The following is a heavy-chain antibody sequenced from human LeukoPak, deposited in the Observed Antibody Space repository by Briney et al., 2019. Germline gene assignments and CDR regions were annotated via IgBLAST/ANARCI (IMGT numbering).Heavy chain of an antibody. CDR2: IKHDGST. V-gene: IGHV4-34*01. Sequence: SETLSLTCAVYGGSVNGYYWSWIRQPPGKALEWIGEIKHDGSTKYNSSLKSRVTISIDTSKNQFSLKLSSVTAADTAVYYCARRSRITLIVVATRDAFDIWGQGTMVTVSS. D-gene: IGHD3-22*01. J-gene: IGHJ3*02. CDR3: ARRSRITLIVVATRDAFDI. CDR1: GGSVNGYY.